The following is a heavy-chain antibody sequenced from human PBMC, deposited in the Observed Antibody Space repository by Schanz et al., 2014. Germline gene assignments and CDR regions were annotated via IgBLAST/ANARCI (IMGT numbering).Heavy chain of an antibody. CDR2: IGNGGVTI. V-gene: IGHV3-11*01. CDR3: ARIGGSVFDY. Sequence: QVQLVDSGGGLVKPGGSLRLSCTASGFPFSDYFMAWIRQPPGRGLEWVSYIGNGGVTIYYADSVKGRFTISRDNSKNALYLQMNSLRAEDTAVYYCARIGGSVFDYWAQGTLGNVSS. D-gene: IGHD3-10*01. J-gene: IGHJ4*02. CDR1: GFPFSDYF.